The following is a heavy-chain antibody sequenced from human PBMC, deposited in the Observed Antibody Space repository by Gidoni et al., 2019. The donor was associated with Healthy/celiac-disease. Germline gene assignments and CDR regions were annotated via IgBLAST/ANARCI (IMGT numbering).Heavy chain of an antibody. CDR2: IIPILGIA. J-gene: IGHJ3*02. CDR1: GGTFSSYA. Sequence: QVQLVQSGAEVKKPGSSVKVSCKASGGTFSSYAISWVRQPPGQGLEWMGRIIPILGIANYAQKFQGRVTITADKSTSTAYMELSSLRSEDTAVYYCARVPHKWLRGDAFDIWGQGTMVTVSS. CDR3: ARVPHKWLRGDAFDI. V-gene: IGHV1-69*09. D-gene: IGHD3-22*01.